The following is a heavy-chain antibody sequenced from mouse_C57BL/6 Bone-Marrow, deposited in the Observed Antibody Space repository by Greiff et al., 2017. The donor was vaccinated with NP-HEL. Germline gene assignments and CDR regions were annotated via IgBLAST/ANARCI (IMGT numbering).Heavy chain of an antibody. CDR1: GFTFSDYY. Sequence: EVKLMESGGGLVQPGGSLKLSCAASGFTFSDYYMYWVRQTPEKRLEWVAYISNGGGSTYYPDTVKGRFTISRDNAKNTLYLQMSRLKSEDTAMYYCARHGIYYYGSSWVYYAMDYWGQGTSVTVSS. D-gene: IGHD1-1*01. J-gene: IGHJ4*01. CDR2: ISNGGGST. V-gene: IGHV5-12*01. CDR3: ARHGIYYYGSSWVYYAMDY.